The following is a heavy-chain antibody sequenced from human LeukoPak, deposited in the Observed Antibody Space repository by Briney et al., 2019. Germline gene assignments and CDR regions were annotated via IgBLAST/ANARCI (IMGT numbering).Heavy chain of an antibody. CDR3: ARRATGTPNAFDI. CDR2: IYYSGST. Sequence: PSETLSLTCAVYGGSFSGYYWSWIRQPPGKGLEWIGSIYYSGSTYYNPSLKSRVTISVDTSKNQFSLKLSSVTAADTAVYYCARRATGTPNAFDIWGQGTMVTVSS. J-gene: IGHJ3*02. V-gene: IGHV4-34*01. CDR1: GGSFSGYY. D-gene: IGHD1-7*01.